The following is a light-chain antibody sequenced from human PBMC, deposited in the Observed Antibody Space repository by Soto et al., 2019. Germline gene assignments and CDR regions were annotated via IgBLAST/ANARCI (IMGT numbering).Light chain of an antibody. CDR2: DVS. J-gene: IGLJ1*01. CDR3: NSYTSTSTSYV. Sequence: QSALTQPASVSGSPGQSITISCTGTSSDVGGYNYVSWYQHHPGKAPKLMIYDVSNRPSGVSNRFSGSKSGNTASLTISGLQAEDEAAYYCNSYTSTSTSYVFGTGTKLTVL. V-gene: IGLV2-14*03. CDR1: SSDVGGYNY.